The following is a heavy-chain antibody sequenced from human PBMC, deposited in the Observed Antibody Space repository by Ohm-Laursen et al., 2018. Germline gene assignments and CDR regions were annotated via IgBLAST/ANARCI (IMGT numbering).Heavy chain of an antibody. J-gene: IGHJ4*02. D-gene: IGHD6-19*01. Sequence: ASVKVSCKASGYTLTSYYMHWVRQAPGQGLEWMGIINSSSGSTRYAQKLQGRVTMTRDTSTSTVYMELSSLRSEDTAVYYCARGFPSSGWYSFDYWGQGTLVTASS. CDR1: GYTLTSYY. CDR2: INSSSGST. V-gene: IGHV1-46*04. CDR3: ARGFPSSGWYSFDY.